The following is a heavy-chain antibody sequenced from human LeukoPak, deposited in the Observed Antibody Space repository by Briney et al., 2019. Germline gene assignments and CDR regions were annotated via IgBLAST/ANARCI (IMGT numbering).Heavy chain of an antibody. CDR2: MNPKSANT. J-gene: IGHJ4*02. CDR3: ARGPPESSSSDY. CDR1: GYTFTSYD. V-gene: IGHV1-8*01. D-gene: IGHD6-13*01. Sequence: ASVKVSCKASGYTFTSYDINWVRQAPGQGLEWMGWMNPKSANTGYAQKFQGRVTMIRNTSISTAYMEVTSLRSEDTAVYYCARGPPESSSSDYWGQGTLVTVSS.